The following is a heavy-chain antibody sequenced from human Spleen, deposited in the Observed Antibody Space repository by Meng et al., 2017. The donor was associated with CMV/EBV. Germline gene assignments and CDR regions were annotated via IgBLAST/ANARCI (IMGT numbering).Heavy chain of an antibody. Sequence: GESLKISCAASGFTFSTFTMHWVRQAPGKGLEWVSSISSSRSYISYADSVKGRFTISRDNAKNSLFLQMSSLRAEDTAVYYCANDVFDVWGQGTMVTVSS. V-gene: IGHV3-21*01. CDR1: GFTFSTFT. CDR2: ISSSRSYI. CDR3: ANDVFDV. J-gene: IGHJ3*01.